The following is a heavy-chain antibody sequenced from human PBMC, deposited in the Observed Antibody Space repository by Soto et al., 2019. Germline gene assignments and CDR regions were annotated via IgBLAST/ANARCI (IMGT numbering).Heavy chain of an antibody. CDR2: IIPIFGTA. V-gene: IGHV1-69*13. CDR3: ARLPDYGGNAEGDY. CDR1: GGTFSSYA. D-gene: IGHD4-17*01. Sequence: SVKVSCKASGGTFSSYAISWVRQAPGQGLEWMGGIIPIFGTANYAQKFQGRVTITADESTSTAYMELSSLRSEDTAVYYCARLPDYGGNAEGDYWGQGTLVTVPQ. J-gene: IGHJ4*02.